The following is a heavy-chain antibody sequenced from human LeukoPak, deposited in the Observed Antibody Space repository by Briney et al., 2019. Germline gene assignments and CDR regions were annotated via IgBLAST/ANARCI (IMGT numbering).Heavy chain of an antibody. CDR2: ISYDGSKK. D-gene: IGHD3-9*01. CDR3: ARDSISYDILTGYYNVEGVVDY. V-gene: IGHV3-30-3*01. Sequence: GGSLRLSCAASGFTFSSYAIHWVRQAPGKGLEWVAVISYDGSKKYYADSVNGRLTISRDNSKNTLYLQMNSLRAEDTAVYYCARDSISYDILTGYYNVEGVVDYWGQGTLVTVSS. CDR1: GFTFSSYA. J-gene: IGHJ4*02.